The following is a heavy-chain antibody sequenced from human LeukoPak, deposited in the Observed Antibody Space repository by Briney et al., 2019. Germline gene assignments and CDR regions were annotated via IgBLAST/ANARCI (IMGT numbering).Heavy chain of an antibody. CDR3: ARGDYVWGSYGY. CDR2: IYYSGST. J-gene: IGHJ4*02. V-gene: IGHV4-39*07. CDR1: GGSISSSSYY. D-gene: IGHD3-16*01. Sequence: PSETLSLTCTVSGGSISSSSYYWGWIRQPPGKGLEWIGSIYYSGSTYYNPSFKSRVTISVDTSKNQFSLKLSSVTAADTAVYYCARGDYVWGSYGYWGQGTLVTVSS.